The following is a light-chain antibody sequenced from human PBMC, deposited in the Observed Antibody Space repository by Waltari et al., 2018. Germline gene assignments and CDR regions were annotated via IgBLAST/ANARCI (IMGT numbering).Light chain of an antibody. J-gene: IGKJ4*01. Sequence: EIVLPQSPGTLSLSPGERVTLSCRGSPSVSSTYLAWYQQKPGQAPRLLVYGASRKATGSPDRFSGSGSGTDFSLTISRLEPEDVGVYYCQQYGPSPKITFGGGTKVQIK. CDR1: PSVSSTY. CDR2: GAS. CDR3: QQYGPSPKIT. V-gene: IGKV3-20*01.